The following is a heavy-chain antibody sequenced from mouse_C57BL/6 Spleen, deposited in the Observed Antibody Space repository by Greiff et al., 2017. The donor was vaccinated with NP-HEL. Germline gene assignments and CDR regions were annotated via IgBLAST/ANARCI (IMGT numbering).Heavy chain of an antibody. CDR2: IYPGSGST. V-gene: IGHV1-55*01. CDR1: GYTFTSYW. CDR3: ARPFDYAMYY. J-gene: IGHJ4*01. Sequence: QVQLQQPGAELVKPGASVKMSCKASGYTFTSYWITWVKQRPGQGLEWIGEIYPGSGSTKYNEKFKSKATMTVDTSSSTGYMQLSSLTSEDSAVYYCARPFDYAMYYLGQGTSVTVSS.